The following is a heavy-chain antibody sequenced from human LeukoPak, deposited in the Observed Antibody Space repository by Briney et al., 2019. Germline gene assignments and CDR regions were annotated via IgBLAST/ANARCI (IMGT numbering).Heavy chain of an antibody. J-gene: IGHJ5*01. Sequence: GESLKISLKGSGYSFTSYWIGWVRQMPGKGLEWIGIIYPGDTDTRYSPSFQGRVTSSADKSISTGSLRWSSLKASETAMYYCARLDMVRGVIIRGWFDPWGQGTLVTVSS. CDR1: GYSFTSYW. CDR3: ARLDMVRGVIIRGWFDP. V-gene: IGHV5-51*01. CDR2: IYPGDTDT. D-gene: IGHD3-10*01.